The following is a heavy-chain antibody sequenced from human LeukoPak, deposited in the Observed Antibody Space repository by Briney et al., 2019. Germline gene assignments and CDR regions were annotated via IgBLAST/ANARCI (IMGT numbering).Heavy chain of an antibody. D-gene: IGHD1-26*01. Sequence: ASVKVSCKASGYTFTSYDINWVRQATGQGLEWMGWMNPNSGNTGYAQKFQGRVTMTRNTSISTAYMELGSLRSEDTAVYYCARGCRSGSYLSRYYYYMDVWGKGTTVTVSS. CDR1: GYTFTSYD. CDR3: ARGCRSGSYLSRYYYYMDV. J-gene: IGHJ6*03. V-gene: IGHV1-8*01. CDR2: MNPNSGNT.